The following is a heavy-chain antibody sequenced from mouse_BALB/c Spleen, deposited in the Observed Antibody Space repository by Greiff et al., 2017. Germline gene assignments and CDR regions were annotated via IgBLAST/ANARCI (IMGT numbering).Heavy chain of an antibody. V-gene: IGHV1-15*01. CDR3: TRSGDYRAWFAY. D-gene: IGHD2-14*01. CDR1: GYTFTDYE. J-gene: IGHJ3*01. CDR2: IDPETGGT. Sequence: VKLMESGAELVRPGASVTLSCKASGYTFTDYEMHWVKQTPVHGLEWIGAIDPETGGTAYNQKFKGKATLTADKSSSTAYMELRSLTSEDSAVYYCTRSGDYRAWFAYWGQGTLVTVSA.